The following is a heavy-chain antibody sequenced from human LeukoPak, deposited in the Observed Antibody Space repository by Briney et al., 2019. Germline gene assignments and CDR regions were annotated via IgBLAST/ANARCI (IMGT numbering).Heavy chain of an antibody. J-gene: IGHJ4*02. V-gene: IGHV3-64D*09. Sequence: GSLRLSCSASGFTFSSCAMHWVRQAPGMGLEYVSGINDHGDTTHYGDSVRGRVTISRDDSKNTVHLQMSSLRAEDTAVYYCVKDLSGWYSFDYWGQGTLVTVSS. CDR3: VKDLSGWYSFDY. D-gene: IGHD6-19*01. CDR1: GFTFSSCA. CDR2: INDHGDTT.